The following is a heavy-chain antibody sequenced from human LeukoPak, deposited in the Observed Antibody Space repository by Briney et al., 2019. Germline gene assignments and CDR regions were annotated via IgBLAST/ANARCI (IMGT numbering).Heavy chain of an antibody. CDR3: ARDGVDWNDAFGWYYYYMDF. V-gene: IGHV4-39*07. Sequence: PSETLSLTCTVSGGSISSNSYYWGWFRQPPGKGLEWIGSIYYSGSTYYNPSLKSRVTISVDTSKNQFSLKLSSVTAADTAAYYCARDGVDWNDAFGWYYYYMDFWGKGTTVTVSS. CDR1: GGSISSNSYY. D-gene: IGHD1-1*01. J-gene: IGHJ6*03. CDR2: IYYSGST.